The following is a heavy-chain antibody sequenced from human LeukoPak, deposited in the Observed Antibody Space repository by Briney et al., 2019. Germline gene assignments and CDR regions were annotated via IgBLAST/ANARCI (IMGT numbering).Heavy chain of an antibody. CDR2: ISYDGSNK. CDR1: GFTFSSYS. V-gene: IGHV3-30*03. Sequence: GGSLRLSCTASGFTFSSYSMNWVRQAPGKGLEWVAVISYDGSNKYYADSVKGRFTISRDNSKNTLYLQMNSLRAEDTAVYYCARDRVWGQQLVYWGQGTLVTVSS. D-gene: IGHD6-13*01. J-gene: IGHJ4*02. CDR3: ARDRVWGQQLVY.